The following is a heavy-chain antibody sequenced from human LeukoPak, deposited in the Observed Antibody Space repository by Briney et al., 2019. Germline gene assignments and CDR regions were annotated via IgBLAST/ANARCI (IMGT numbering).Heavy chain of an antibody. J-gene: IGHJ4*02. D-gene: IGHD2-2*01. CDR1: GGTFSSYA. V-gene: IGHV1-69*13. CDR2: IIPIFGTA. CDR3: ARALSDCSSTSCLNDYLLPGDY. Sequence: ASVKVSCKASGGTFSSYAISWVRQAPGQGLEWMGGIIPIFGTANYAQKFQGRVTITADESTSTAYMGLSSQRSEDTAVYYCARALSDCSSTSCLNDYLLPGDYWGQGTLVTVSS.